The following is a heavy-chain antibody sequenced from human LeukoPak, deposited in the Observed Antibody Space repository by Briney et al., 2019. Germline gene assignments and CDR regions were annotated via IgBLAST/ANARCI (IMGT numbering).Heavy chain of an antibody. D-gene: IGHD3-22*01. V-gene: IGHV3-23*01. Sequence: GGSLRLSCAASGFTFSSYAMSWVRQAPGKGLEWVSAISGSGGSTYYADSVKGRFTISRDNSKNTLYLQMNSLRAEDTAVYYCAKGLPRPCYYDSSGYYPLDYWGQGTLVTVSS. J-gene: IGHJ4*02. CDR1: GFTFSSYA. CDR3: AKGLPRPCYYDSSGYYPLDY. CDR2: ISGSGGST.